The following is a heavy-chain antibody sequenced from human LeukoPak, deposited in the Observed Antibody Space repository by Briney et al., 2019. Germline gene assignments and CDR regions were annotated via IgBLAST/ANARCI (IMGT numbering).Heavy chain of an antibody. CDR1: GGSIRSSY. Sequence: SGTLSLTCTVPGGSIRSSYWSWFRQPAGKGLEWIGRIYTSGSTNYNPSLKSRVTMSLDTSKNHFSLNLRSVTAADTAVYFCATDDYDSAVYSYWGQGTLVTVSS. V-gene: IGHV4-4*07. D-gene: IGHD3-22*01. CDR2: IYTSGST. J-gene: IGHJ4*02. CDR3: ATDDYDSAVYSY.